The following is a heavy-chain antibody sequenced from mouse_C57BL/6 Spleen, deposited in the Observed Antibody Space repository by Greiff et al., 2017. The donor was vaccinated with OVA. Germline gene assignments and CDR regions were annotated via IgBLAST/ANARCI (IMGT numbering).Heavy chain of an antibody. Sequence: QVQLQQSGAELARPGASVKMSCKASGYTFTSYTMHWVKQRPGQGLEWIGYINPSSGYTKYNQKFKDKATLTADKSSSTAYMQLSSLTSEDSAVYYGTRGYDYDRTWFAYWGQGTLVTVSA. V-gene: IGHV1-4*01. J-gene: IGHJ3*01. CDR2: INPSSGYT. CDR1: GYTFTSYT. CDR3: TRGYDYDRTWFAY. D-gene: IGHD2-4*01.